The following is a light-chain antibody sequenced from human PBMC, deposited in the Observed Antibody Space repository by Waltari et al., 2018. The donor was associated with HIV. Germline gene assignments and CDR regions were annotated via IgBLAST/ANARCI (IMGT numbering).Light chain of an antibody. CDR3: QQYYSYPPT. CDR1: QGISSY. V-gene: IGKV1-8*01. CDR2: TAS. J-gene: IGKJ1*01. Sequence: AIRMTQSPSSFSASTGDRVTITCRASQGISSYLAWYQQKPGKAPKLLIDTASSLQGGVPSRFSGSGSGTDFTLTISCLQSEDFATYYCQQYYSYPPTFGQGTKVEIK.